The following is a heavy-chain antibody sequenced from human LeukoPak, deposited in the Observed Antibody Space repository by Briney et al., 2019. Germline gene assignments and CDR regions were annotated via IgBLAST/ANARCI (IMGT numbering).Heavy chain of an antibody. CDR1: GYSFTSYD. CDR3: ARPSGNCGGDCYRLSY. Sequence: ASVKVCCKASGYSFTSYDINWVRQATGQGLEWMGWMNPNSGNTGYAQKFQGRLTMTRNTSISTAYMELSSLTSEDTAVYYCARPSGNCGGDCYRLSYWGQGALVTVSS. D-gene: IGHD2-21*02. J-gene: IGHJ4*02. CDR2: MNPNSGNT. V-gene: IGHV1-8*01.